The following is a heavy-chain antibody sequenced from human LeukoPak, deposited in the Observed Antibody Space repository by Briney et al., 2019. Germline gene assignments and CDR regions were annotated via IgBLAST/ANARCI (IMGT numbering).Heavy chain of an antibody. J-gene: IGHJ4*02. CDR3: ARGTVVTPKYYLDY. CDR1: GYTFTGYY. CDR2: INPNSGGT. Sequence: GASVKVSCKASGYTFTGYYMHWVRQAPGQGLERMGWINPNSGGTNYAQKFQGKVTMTRDTSISTAYMELSRLRSDDTAVYYCARGTVVTPKYYLDYWGQGTLVTVSS. D-gene: IGHD4-23*01. V-gene: IGHV1-2*02.